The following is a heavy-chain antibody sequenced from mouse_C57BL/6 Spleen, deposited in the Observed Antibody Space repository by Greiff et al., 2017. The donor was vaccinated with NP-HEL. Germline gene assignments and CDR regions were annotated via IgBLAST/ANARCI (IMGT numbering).Heavy chain of an antibody. V-gene: IGHV1-69*01. CDR1: GYTFTSYW. CDR3: ARRLITTAFDY. CDR2: IDPSDSYT. Sequence: VQLQQPGAELVMPGASVKLSCKASGYTFTSYWMHWVKQRPGQGLEWIGEIDPSDSYTNYNQKFKGKSTLTVDKSSSTAYMQLSSLTSEDSAVYYCARRLITTAFDYWGQGTTLTVSS. D-gene: IGHD1-1*01. J-gene: IGHJ2*01.